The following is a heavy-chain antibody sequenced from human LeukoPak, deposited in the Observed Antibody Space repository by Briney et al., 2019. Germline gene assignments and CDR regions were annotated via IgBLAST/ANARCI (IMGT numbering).Heavy chain of an antibody. J-gene: IGHJ4*02. V-gene: IGHV1-2*02. Sequence: ASVKVSCKASGGTFSSYAISWVRQAPGQGLEWMGWINPNSGGTNYAQKFQGRVTMTRDTSISTAYMELSRLRSDDTAVYYCASIAAGPDGFDYWGQGTLVTVSS. CDR3: ASIAAGPDGFDY. CDR1: GGTFSSYA. CDR2: INPNSGGT. D-gene: IGHD6-13*01.